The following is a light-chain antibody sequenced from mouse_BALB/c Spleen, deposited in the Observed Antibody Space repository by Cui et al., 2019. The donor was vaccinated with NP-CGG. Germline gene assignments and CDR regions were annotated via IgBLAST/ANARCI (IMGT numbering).Light chain of an antibody. CDR3: ALWYSNHWV. J-gene: IGLJ1*01. V-gene: IGLV1*01. CDR1: TGTVTTSNY. CDR2: GTN. Sequence: QAVLTQESVLTTSPGETVTLTCRSSTGTVTTSNYANWFQEKPDHLFTGLIGGTNNRTPGVPARFSGSLIGDKAALTITGAQTEDEAIYFCALWYSNHWVFGGGTKLTVL.